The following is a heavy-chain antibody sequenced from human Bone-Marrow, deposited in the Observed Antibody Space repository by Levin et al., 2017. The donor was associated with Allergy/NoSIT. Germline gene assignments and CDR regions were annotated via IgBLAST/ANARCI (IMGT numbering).Heavy chain of an antibody. V-gene: IGHV4-30-4*01. CDR3: ATTVSGTVS. D-gene: IGHD6-19*01. J-gene: IGHJ4*02. CDR1: GGSISSLDHF. Sequence: SETLSLTCTVAGGSISSLDHFWTWIRQPPGKGPEWIGYIYSSGRTYYNPSLESRITISLDTSKNQFSLKLGSVTAADTALYYCATTVSGTVSWGQGTRVTVSS. CDR2: IYSSGRT.